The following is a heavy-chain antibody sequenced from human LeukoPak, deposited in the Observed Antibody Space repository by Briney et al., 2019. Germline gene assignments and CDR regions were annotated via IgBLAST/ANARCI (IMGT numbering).Heavy chain of an antibody. CDR2: IIPILGIA. CDR1: GGTFSSYT. CDR3: ARVGTSGSPTYFDY. Sequence: ASVEVSCKASGGTFSSYTISWVRQAPGQGLEWMGRIIPILGIANYAQKFQGRVTITADKSTSTAYMELSSLRSEDTAVYYCARVGTSGSPTYFDYWGQGTLVTVSS. J-gene: IGHJ4*02. V-gene: IGHV1-69*02. D-gene: IGHD1-26*01.